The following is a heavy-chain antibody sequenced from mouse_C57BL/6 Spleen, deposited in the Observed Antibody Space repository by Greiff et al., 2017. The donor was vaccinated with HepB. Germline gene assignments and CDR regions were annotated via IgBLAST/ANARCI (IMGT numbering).Heavy chain of an antibody. CDR2: INPSSGYT. Sequence: VQLQQSGAELAKPGASVKLSCKASGYTFTSYWMHWVKQRPGQGLEWIGYINPSSGYTKYNQKFKDKATLTADKSSSTAYMQLSSLTYEDSAVYDCARGPPDYYGSSYGYFDYWGQGTTLTVSS. V-gene: IGHV1-7*01. CDR1: GYTFTSYW. D-gene: IGHD1-1*01. J-gene: IGHJ2*01. CDR3: ARGPPDYYGSSYGYFDY.